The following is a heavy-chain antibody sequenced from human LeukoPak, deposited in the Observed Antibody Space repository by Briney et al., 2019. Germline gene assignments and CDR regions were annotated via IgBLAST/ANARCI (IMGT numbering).Heavy chain of an antibody. V-gene: IGHV3-33*01. CDR1: GFAFNTYA. Sequence: GGSLRLSCAASGFAFNTYAMHWVRQAPGQGLEWVALIWHDGSHKFYSNSVRGQFTISRDNSKNAVSLQMNNLRPEDTAVYYCARGIFGSGSYPDFWGQGTLVTVSS. J-gene: IGHJ4*02. D-gene: IGHD3-10*01. CDR2: IWHDGSHK. CDR3: ARGIFGSGSYPDF.